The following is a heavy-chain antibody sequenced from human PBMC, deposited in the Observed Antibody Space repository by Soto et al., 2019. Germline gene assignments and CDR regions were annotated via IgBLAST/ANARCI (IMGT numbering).Heavy chain of an antibody. CDR1: GFTFSSYW. CDR3: ARVGYYGSGSSRTESGYYYYGMDV. J-gene: IGHJ6*02. V-gene: IGHV3-74*01. D-gene: IGHD3-10*01. Sequence: GGSLRLSCAASGFTFSSYWMHWVRQAPGKGLVWVSRINSDGSSTSYADSLKGRFTISRDNAKNTLYLQMNSLRAEDTAVYYCARVGYYGSGSSRTESGYYYYGMDVWGQGTTVTVSS. CDR2: INSDGSST.